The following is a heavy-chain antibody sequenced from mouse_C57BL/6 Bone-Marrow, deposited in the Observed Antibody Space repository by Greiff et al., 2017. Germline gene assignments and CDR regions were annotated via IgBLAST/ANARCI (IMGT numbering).Heavy chain of an antibody. CDR1: GYTFTDYY. Sequence: VQLQQSGPELVKPGASVKISCKASGYTFTDYYMNWVKQSHGKSLEWIGDINPNNGGTSYNQKFKGKATLTVDKSSSTAYMELRSLTSEDSAVYYCASNPSMDYWGQGTSVTVSS. CDR2: INPNNGGT. CDR3: ASNPSMDY. V-gene: IGHV1-26*01. J-gene: IGHJ4*01.